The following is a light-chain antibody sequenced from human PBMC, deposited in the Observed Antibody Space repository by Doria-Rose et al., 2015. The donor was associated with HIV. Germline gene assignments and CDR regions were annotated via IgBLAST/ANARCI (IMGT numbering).Light chain of an antibody. CDR2: GVS. CDR3: QQSSSTPYT. V-gene: IGKV1-39*01. Sequence: DIQMTQSPSSLSASVGDRVTITCRASQSIRRYLNWYQQKRGTAPKLLIYGVSTLQSGVPLRFSGGESGTDFTLTISSLQPEDSATYYCQQSSSTPYTFGQGTKVEIK. CDR1: QSIRRY. J-gene: IGKJ2*01.